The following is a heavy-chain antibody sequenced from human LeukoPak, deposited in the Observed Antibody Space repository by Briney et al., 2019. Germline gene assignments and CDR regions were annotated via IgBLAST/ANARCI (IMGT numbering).Heavy chain of an antibody. J-gene: IGHJ5*02. CDR2: ISGSGGST. Sequence: GGSLRLSRAASGFTFSSYAMSWVRQAPGKGPEWVSAISGSGGSTYYADSVKGRFTISRDNSKNTLYLQMNSLRAEDTAVYYCAKDRGQSSGWYPWGQGTLVTVSS. D-gene: IGHD6-19*01. CDR3: AKDRGQSSGWYP. V-gene: IGHV3-23*01. CDR1: GFTFSSYA.